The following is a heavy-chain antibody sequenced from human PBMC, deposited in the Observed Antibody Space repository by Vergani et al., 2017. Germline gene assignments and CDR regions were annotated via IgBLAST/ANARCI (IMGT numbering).Heavy chain of an antibody. CDR2: IYYSGST. CDR3: ARVPRSGRWRQLSNNWFDP. V-gene: IGHV4-59*01. J-gene: IGHJ5*02. CDR1: GGSISSYY. Sequence: QVQLQESGPGLVKPSETLSLTCTVSGGSISSYYWSWIRQPPGKGLEWIGYIYYSGSTNYNPSLKSRVTIPGDTSKNQFSLKLSSVTAADTAVYYCARVPRSGRWRQLSNNWFDPWGQGTLVTVSS. D-gene: IGHD5-24*01.